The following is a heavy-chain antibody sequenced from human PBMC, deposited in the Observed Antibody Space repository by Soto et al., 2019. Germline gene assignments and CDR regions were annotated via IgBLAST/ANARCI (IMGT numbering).Heavy chain of an antibody. CDR2: ISGSGGST. V-gene: IGHV3-23*01. Sequence: GGSLRLSCAASGFTFSSYGMHWVRQAPGKGLEWVSAISGSGGSTYYADSVKGRFTISRDNSKNTLYLQMNSLRAEDTAVYYCAKGYSSSWPYGMDVWGQGTTVTVSS. CDR3: AKGYSSSWPYGMDV. CDR1: GFTFSSYG. J-gene: IGHJ6*02. D-gene: IGHD6-13*01.